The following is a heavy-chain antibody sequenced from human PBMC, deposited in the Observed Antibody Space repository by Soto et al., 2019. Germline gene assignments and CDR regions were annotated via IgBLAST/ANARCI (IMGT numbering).Heavy chain of an antibody. CDR2: ISAIGGST. V-gene: IGHV3-23*01. J-gene: IGHJ4*02. Sequence: EVQLLESGGGLVQPGGSLRLSCAASGFTFSSSAMSWVRQAPGKGLEWVSSISAIGGSTYYADSVKGRFTISRDNSKNKLFLQMNSLRAEDTAVYYCANIIVAAGIGYWGQGTLVTVSS. D-gene: IGHD6-13*01. CDR3: ANIIVAAGIGY. CDR1: GFTFSSSA.